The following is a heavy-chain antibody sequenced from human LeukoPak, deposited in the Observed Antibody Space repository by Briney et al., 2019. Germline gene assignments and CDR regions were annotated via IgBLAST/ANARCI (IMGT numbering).Heavy chain of an antibody. D-gene: IGHD3-9*01. CDR1: GFTFSSYW. CDR3: ASHPYDILTGCYKYYFDY. Sequence: VQPGGSLRLSCAASGFTFSSYWMSWVRQAPGKGLEWVANIKQDGSEKYYVDSVKGRFTISIDNAKNSLYLQMNSLRAEDTAVYYCASHPYDILTGCYKYYFDYWGQGTLVTVSS. V-gene: IGHV3-7*03. CDR2: IKQDGSEK. J-gene: IGHJ4*02.